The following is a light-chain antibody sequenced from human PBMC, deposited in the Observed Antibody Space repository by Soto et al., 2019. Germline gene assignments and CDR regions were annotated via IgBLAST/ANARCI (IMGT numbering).Light chain of an antibody. CDR2: EVI. CDR1: SSDVGAYDY. V-gene: IGLV2-8*01. CDR3: SSFTGTNNLYV. Sequence: QSVLTQPPSASGSPGQSVTISCTGTSSDVGAYDYVSWYQQHPGKAPQLIIYEVIKRPSGVPDRFSGSKSANTASLTVSGLQAEDEADYYCSSFTGTNNLYVFGTGTKVTVL. J-gene: IGLJ1*01.